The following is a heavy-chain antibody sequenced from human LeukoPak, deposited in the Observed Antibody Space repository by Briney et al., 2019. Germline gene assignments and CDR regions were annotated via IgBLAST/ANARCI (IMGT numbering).Heavy chain of an antibody. CDR1: GFTFSSYR. CDR3: AREAPNYYYYGMDV. V-gene: IGHV3-21*01. Sequence: AGGSLRLSCAVSGFTFSSYRMNCVRQAPGKGLEWVSSISSSSSYIYYADSVKGRFTISRDNAKNSLYLQMNSLRAEDTAVYYCAREAPNYYYYGMDVWGQGTTVTVSS. CDR2: ISSSSSYI. J-gene: IGHJ6*02.